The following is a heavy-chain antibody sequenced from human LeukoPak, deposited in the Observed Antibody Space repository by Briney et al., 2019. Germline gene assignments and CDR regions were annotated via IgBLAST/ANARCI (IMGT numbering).Heavy chain of an antibody. V-gene: IGHV3-23*01. CDR1: GFTFSSYA. Sequence: GGSLRLSCAASGFTFSSYAMSWVRQAPGKGLEWVSAISGSGGSTYYADSVKGRFTISRDNSKNTLYLQINSLRAEDTAVYYCAKASGSGSYSNWFDPWGQGTLVTVSS. D-gene: IGHD3-10*01. CDR3: AKASGSGSYSNWFDP. CDR2: ISGSGGST. J-gene: IGHJ5*02.